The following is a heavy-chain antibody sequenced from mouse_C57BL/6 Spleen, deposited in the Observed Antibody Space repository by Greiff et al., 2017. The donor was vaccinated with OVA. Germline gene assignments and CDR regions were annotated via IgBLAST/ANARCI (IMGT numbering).Heavy chain of an antibody. CDR2: IDPANGNT. CDR1: GFNIKNTY. J-gene: IGHJ4*01. D-gene: IGHD2-2*01. V-gene: IGHV14-3*01. CDR3: ARDLVTEDAMDY. Sequence: EVKLVESVAELVRPGASVKLSCTASGFNIKNTYMPWVKQRPEPGLAWIGRIDPANGNTKYAPKFKGKATLTANTTSNTADLQRSYLTSDETAIYYSARDLVTEDAMDYGGKGTSVTVAA.